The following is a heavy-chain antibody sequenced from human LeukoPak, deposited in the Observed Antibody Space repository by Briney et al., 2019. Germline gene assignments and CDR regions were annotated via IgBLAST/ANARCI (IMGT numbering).Heavy chain of an antibody. D-gene: IGHD6-19*01. V-gene: IGHV1-18*01. J-gene: IGHJ4*02. Sequence: ASVKVSCKASGYTFTSYGISWVRQAPGQGLEWMGWISAYNGNTNYAQKLQGRVTMTTDTSTSTAYMGLRSLRSDDTAVYYCARDKRRAVAGILNYWGQGTLVTVSS. CDR2: ISAYNGNT. CDR3: ARDKRRAVAGILNY. CDR1: GYTFTSYG.